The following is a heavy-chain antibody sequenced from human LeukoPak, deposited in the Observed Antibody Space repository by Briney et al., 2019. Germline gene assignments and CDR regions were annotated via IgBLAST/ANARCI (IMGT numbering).Heavy chain of an antibody. CDR3: AKVASLVGASFDY. Sequence: GGSLRLSCAASGFTFSSYGMHWVRQAPGKGLEWVSAISGSGGSTYYADSVKGRFTISRDNSKNTLYLQMNSLRAEDTAVYYCAKVASLVGASFDYWGQGTLVTVSS. J-gene: IGHJ4*02. D-gene: IGHD1-26*01. V-gene: IGHV3-23*01. CDR2: ISGSGGST. CDR1: GFTFSSYG.